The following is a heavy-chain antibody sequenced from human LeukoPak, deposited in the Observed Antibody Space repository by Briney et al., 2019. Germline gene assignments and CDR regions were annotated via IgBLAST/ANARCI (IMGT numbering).Heavy chain of an antibody. Sequence: GGSLRLSCAASGVTFSDYWMSWVRQAPGKGLEWVANIQPHGREKYFVDSVKDRFAISRDTANNSLYLQMNSLRAEDTAVYYCAKVLSSTSRLTPFDFWGQGTLVTVSS. D-gene: IGHD6-13*01. J-gene: IGHJ4*02. CDR1: GVTFSDYW. CDR3: AKVLSSTSRLTPFDF. V-gene: IGHV3-7*01. CDR2: IQPHGREK.